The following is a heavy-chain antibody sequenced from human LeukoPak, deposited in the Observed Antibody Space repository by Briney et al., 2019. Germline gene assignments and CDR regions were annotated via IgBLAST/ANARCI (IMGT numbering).Heavy chain of an antibody. D-gene: IGHD3-22*01. J-gene: IGHJ4*02. Sequence: RPGGSLRPSCAASGFTVSSNYMSWVRQAPGKGLEWVSVIYSGGSTYYADSVKGRFTISRDNSKNTLYLQMNSLRAEDTAVYYCASHTYYYDSSGRPGGYWGQGTLVTVSS. CDR3: ASHTYYYDSSGRPGGY. V-gene: IGHV3-53*01. CDR2: IYSGGST. CDR1: GFTVSSNY.